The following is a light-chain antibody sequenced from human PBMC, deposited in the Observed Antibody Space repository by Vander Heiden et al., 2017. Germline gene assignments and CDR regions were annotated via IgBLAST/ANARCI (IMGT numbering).Light chain of an antibody. CDR1: QSVRSN. CDR2: GAS. Sequence: EVVMTQSPATLSVSPVEGATLSCRASQSVRSNLAWYQQRPGQAPRLLIYGASTRATGIPARFSGSGSGTEFTLTISSLQSEDFAVYYCQQYNSWPPITFGQGTRLEIK. J-gene: IGKJ5*01. V-gene: IGKV3-15*01. CDR3: QQYNSWPPIT.